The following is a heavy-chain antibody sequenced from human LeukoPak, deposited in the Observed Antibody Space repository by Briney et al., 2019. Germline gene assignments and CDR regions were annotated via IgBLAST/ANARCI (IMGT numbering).Heavy chain of an antibody. CDR2: IYYSGST. D-gene: IGHD6-13*01. V-gene: IGHV4-39*07. CDR3: ARDGSSWFGPEYFQH. CDR1: GGSISSSSYY. J-gene: IGHJ1*01. Sequence: PSETLSLTCTVSGGSISSSSYYWGCIRQPPGKGLECIGSIYYSGSTYYNPSLKSRVTISVDTSKNQFSLNLSSVTAADTAVYYCARDGSSWFGPEYFQHWGQGTLVTVSS.